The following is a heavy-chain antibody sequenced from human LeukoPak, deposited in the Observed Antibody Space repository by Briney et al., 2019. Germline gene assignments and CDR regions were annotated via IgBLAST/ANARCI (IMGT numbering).Heavy chain of an antibody. CDR3: ARQGEFGDFDY. V-gene: IGHV4-59*08. CDR2: IYYSGST. Sequence: SETLSLTCPFSGASISRLYWSWIRQPPGKGLEWIGYIYYSGSTNYNPSLKSRVTISVDTSKNQFSLKLSSVTAADTAVYSSARQGEFGDFDYWGQGTLVTVSS. CDR1: GASISRLY. J-gene: IGHJ4*02. D-gene: IGHD3-10*01.